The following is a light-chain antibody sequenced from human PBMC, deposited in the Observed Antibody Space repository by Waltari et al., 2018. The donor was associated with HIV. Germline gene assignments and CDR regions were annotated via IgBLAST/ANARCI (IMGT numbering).Light chain of an antibody. V-gene: IGLV2-14*03. CDR1: SSDVGGYIF. CDR2: DVT. Sequence: QPALTHPPSVSGSPGQSITLSCTETSSDVGGYIFVSRYQQHPGKAPKLIIYDVTKRPSGVSNRFSGSKSGNTASLTITGLQAEDEADFYCSSYTSSSTFYVFGTGTKVTVL. J-gene: IGLJ1*01. CDR3: SSYTSSSTFYV.